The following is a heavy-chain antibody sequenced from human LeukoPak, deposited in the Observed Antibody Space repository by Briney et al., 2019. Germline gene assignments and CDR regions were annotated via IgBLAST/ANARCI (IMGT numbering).Heavy chain of an antibody. CDR2: IHTSGDT. Sequence: SETLSLTCTVSGASLSSYYWSWIRQSPGKGLEWIGYIHTSGDTKSNPPLKSRVTMSVDTSKNEFSLKLRSVAAADTALYYCARGHFDSSGYSNPLDSWGQGTLVTVPS. V-gene: IGHV4-4*09. D-gene: IGHD3-22*01. CDR3: ARGHFDSSGYSNPLDS. CDR1: GASLSSYY. J-gene: IGHJ4*02.